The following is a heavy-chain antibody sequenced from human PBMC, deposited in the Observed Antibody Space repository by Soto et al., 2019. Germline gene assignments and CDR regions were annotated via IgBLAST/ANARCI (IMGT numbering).Heavy chain of an antibody. CDR3: ARRYGGGLDY. CDR2: IYYSGST. J-gene: IGHJ4*02. Sequence: QVQLQESGPGLVKPSETLSLTCTVSGGSISSYYWSWIRQPPGKGLEWIGYIYYSGSTNYNPSLEGRVTISVATSTNRCSLQLSSVTAADTAVYYCARRYGGGLDYWGQGTLVTVSS. D-gene: IGHD1-20*01. CDR1: GGSISSYY. V-gene: IGHV4-59*08.